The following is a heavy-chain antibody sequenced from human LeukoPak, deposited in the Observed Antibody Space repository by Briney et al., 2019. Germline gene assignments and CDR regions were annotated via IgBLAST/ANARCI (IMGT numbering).Heavy chain of an antibody. Sequence: GGSLRLSCASSGFTFSRYEMNWVRQAPGKGLEWISYISSSGSTIYYADSVKGRFTISRDNAKNSLYLQMNSLRAEDTAVYYCARAPGWLPFDFWGQGTLVTVSS. CDR1: GFTFSRYE. D-gene: IGHD5-24*01. J-gene: IGHJ4*02. V-gene: IGHV3-48*03. CDR3: ARAPGWLPFDF. CDR2: ISSSGSTI.